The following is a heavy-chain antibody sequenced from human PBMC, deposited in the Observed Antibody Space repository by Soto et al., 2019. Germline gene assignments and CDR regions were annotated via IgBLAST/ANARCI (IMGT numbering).Heavy chain of an antibody. Sequence: SSVKVSCQASGGTFSSYATSWVRQAPGQGLEWMGGIIPIFGTANYEQKFQGRVTITADESTSTAYMELSSLRSEDTAVYYCARGKDYYDILTGYYSWGQGTLVTVSS. V-gene: IGHV1-69*13. D-gene: IGHD3-9*01. CDR2: IIPIFGTA. J-gene: IGHJ4*02. CDR1: GGTFSSYA. CDR3: ARGKDYYDILTGYYS.